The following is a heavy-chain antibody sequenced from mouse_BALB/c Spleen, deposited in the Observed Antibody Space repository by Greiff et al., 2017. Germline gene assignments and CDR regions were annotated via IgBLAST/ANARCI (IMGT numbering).Heavy chain of an antibody. Sequence: VQVVESGPGLVAPSQSLSITCTVSGFSFTGYGVNWVRQPPGKGLEWLGMIWGDGSTDYNSALKSRLSISKDNSKSQVFLKMNSLQTDDTARYYCARDHYYGSRWYFDVWGAGTTVTVSS. V-gene: IGHV2-6-7*01. D-gene: IGHD1-1*01. J-gene: IGHJ1*01. CDR1: GFSFTGYG. CDR3: ARDHYYGSRWYFDV. CDR2: IWGDGST.